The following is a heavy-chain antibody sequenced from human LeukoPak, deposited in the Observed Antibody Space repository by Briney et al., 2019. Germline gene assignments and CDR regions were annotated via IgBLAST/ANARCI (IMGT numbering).Heavy chain of an antibody. CDR1: GFTFDDYT. CDR2: ISWDGGST. V-gene: IGHV3-43*01. J-gene: IGHJ4*02. D-gene: IGHD1-26*01. Sequence: PGGSLRLSCAASGFTFDDYTMHWVRQAPGKGLEWVSLISWDGGSTYYADSVKGRFTISRDNAKNSLYLQMNSLRAEDTAVYYCASGMLPRPFDYWGQGTLVTVSS. CDR3: ASGMLPRPFDY.